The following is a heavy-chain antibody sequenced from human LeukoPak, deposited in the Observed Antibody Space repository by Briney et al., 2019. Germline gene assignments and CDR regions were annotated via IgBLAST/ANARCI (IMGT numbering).Heavy chain of an antibody. J-gene: IGHJ3*02. CDR1: GFSLSTSGMC. CDR3: VRGPLMATITGAFDI. Sequence: SGPTLVKPTQTLTLTCTFSGFSLSTSGMCVSWIRQPPGKALEWLARIDWDDDKYYSTSLKTRLTISKDTSKNQVVLTMTNMDPVDTATYYCVRGPLMATITGAFDIWGQGTMVSVSS. D-gene: IGHD5-24*01. V-gene: IGHV2-70*11. CDR2: IDWDDDK.